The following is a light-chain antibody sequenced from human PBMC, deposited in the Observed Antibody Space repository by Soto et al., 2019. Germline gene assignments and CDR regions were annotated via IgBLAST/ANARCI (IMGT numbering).Light chain of an antibody. CDR3: QQRSNWPPENT. CDR2: DAS. CDR1: QSVSSY. Sequence: EIVLTQSPATLSLSPGERATLSCRASQSVSSYLAWYQQKPGQAPRLLIYDASNRATGIPARFSGSASGTDFTHTISSLEPEDFAVYYCQQRSNWPPENTFGQGTKLEIK. J-gene: IGKJ2*01. V-gene: IGKV3-11*01.